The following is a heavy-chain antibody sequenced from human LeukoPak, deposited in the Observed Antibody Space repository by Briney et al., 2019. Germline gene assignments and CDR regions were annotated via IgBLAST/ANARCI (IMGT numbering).Heavy chain of an antibody. Sequence: SVKVSCKAFGDSFDIYVINWVRQAPGQGLEWMGRIIPIFNTANYAQKFQGRVTITADKSTTTAYMELTNLRSDDTAVYFCARNCGGGANCYNLFGMDVWGQGTTVTVSS. V-gene: IGHV1-69*06. CDR2: IIPIFNTA. J-gene: IGHJ6*02. CDR1: GDSFDIYV. D-gene: IGHD2-21*01. CDR3: ARNCGGGANCYNLFGMDV.